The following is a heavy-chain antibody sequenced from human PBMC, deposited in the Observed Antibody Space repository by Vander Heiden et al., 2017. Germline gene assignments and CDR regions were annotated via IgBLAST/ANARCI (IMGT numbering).Heavy chain of an antibody. D-gene: IGHD2-15*01. Sequence: QVQLQESGPGLVKPSETLSLTCTVSGGSVSSGSYYWSWIRQPPGKGLEWIGYIYYSGSNNYNPSLKSRVTISVDTSKNQFSLKLSSVTAADTAVYYCARVGCSGGSCYFDYYGMDVWGQGTTVTVSS. CDR2: IYYSGSN. J-gene: IGHJ6*02. V-gene: IGHV4-61*01. CDR3: ARVGCSGGSCYFDYYGMDV. CDR1: GGSVSSGSYY.